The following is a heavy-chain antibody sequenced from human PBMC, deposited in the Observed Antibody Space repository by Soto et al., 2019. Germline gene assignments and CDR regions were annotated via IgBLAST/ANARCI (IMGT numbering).Heavy chain of an antibody. CDR3: ASPPPPYSSGWYYFDY. CDR2: IKQDGSEK. Sequence: GGSLRLSCAASGFTFSSHWMSWVRQAPEKGLEWVANIKQDGSEKYYVDSVKGRFTISRDNAKNSLYLQMNSLRAEDTAVFYCASPPPPYSSGWYYFDYWGQGTLVTVSS. J-gene: IGHJ4*02. CDR1: GFTFSSHW. V-gene: IGHV3-7*01. D-gene: IGHD6-19*01.